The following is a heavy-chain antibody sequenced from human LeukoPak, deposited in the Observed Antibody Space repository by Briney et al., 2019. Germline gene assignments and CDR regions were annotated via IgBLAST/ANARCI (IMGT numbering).Heavy chain of an antibody. J-gene: IGHJ4*02. CDR3: ARAEQWLYYFDY. CDR2: INPNSGGT. Sequence: ASVKVSCKSSGYTFNGYYMHWVRQAPGQGLEWMGWINPNSGGTNYAQKFQGRVTMTRDTSISTAYMELSRLRSDDTAVYYCARAEQWLYYFDYWGQGTLVTVSS. V-gene: IGHV1-2*02. D-gene: IGHD6-19*01. CDR1: GYTFNGYY.